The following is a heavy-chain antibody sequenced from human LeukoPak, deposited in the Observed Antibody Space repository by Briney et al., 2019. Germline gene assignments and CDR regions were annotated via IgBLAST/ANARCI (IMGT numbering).Heavy chain of an antibody. V-gene: IGHV3-23*01. CDR2: ISGSGGST. Sequence: GGSLRLSCAASGFTFSSYAMSWVRQAPGKGLEWVSAISGSGGSTYYADSVKGRFTISRDNSKNTLYLQMNSLRAEDTAVYYCARVDIVATMEGDYWGQGTLVTVSS. D-gene: IGHD5-12*01. J-gene: IGHJ4*02. CDR3: ARVDIVATMEGDY. CDR1: GFTFSSYA.